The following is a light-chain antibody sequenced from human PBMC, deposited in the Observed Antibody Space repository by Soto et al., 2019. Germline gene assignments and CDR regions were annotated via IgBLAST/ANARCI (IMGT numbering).Light chain of an antibody. CDR2: GAS. J-gene: IGKJ1*01. V-gene: IGKV1-8*01. CDR1: QDVSSY. CDR3: QQYHSYPRT. Sequence: AIRMTQSPSSFSASTGDRVTITCRASQDVSSYLAWYQQKPGKAPKVLIYGASTLQSGVPPRFSGSGSGTDFNFTISRLQPEDFATYYCQQYHSYPRTFGQGIKVEIK.